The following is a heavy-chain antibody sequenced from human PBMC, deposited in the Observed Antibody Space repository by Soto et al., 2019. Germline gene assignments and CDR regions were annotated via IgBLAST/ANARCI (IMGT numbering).Heavy chain of an antibody. Sequence: EVQLLESGGGLVQPGESLRLSCAASGFTFSLYAMTWVRQRPGKGLEWVSVISGSASVTYHAESVKGRFTISRDNSKNTLFLQMNSLRAEDTAIYYCAKEIVPAAVDLWGQGILVSVSS. CDR3: AKEIVPAAVDL. J-gene: IGHJ4*02. D-gene: IGHD2-2*01. CDR1: GFTFSLYA. V-gene: IGHV3-23*01. CDR2: ISGSASVT.